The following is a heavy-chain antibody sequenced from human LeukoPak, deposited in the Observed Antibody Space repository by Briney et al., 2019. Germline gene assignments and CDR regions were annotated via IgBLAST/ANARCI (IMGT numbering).Heavy chain of an antibody. CDR1: GYTFTSYY. CDR2: INPSGGST. Sequence: ASVKVSCKASGYTFTSYYMHWVRQAPGQGLEWMGIINPSGGSTSYAQKFQGRVTITADESTSTAYMELSSLRSEDTAVYYCAREGPLEWSKYYYYGMDVWGQGTTVTVSS. D-gene: IGHD3-3*01. J-gene: IGHJ6*02. V-gene: IGHV1-46*01. CDR3: AREGPLEWSKYYYYGMDV.